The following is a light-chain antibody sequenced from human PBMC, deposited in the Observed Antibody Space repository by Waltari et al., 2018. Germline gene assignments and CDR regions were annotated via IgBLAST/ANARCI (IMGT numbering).Light chain of an antibody. CDR2: RND. CDR3: AAWDDGLSGPV. CDR1: SSNIGTNY. J-gene: IGLJ3*02. Sequence: QSVLTQPPSVSGTPGQGVTISCSGSSSNIGTNYVYWYQQLPSTAPNLLIFRNDQRPSGGPDRFSASKSGTAASLAISGLRSEDEADYYCAAWDDGLSGPVFGGGTKLTVL. V-gene: IGLV1-47*01.